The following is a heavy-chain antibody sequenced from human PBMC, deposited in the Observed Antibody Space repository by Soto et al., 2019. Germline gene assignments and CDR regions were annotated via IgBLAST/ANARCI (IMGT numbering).Heavy chain of an antibody. D-gene: IGHD3-22*01. CDR3: ARVGYYDRSGRGYYYYGMDV. CDR2: IYTSGST. CDR1: GGSISSYY. V-gene: IGHV4-4*07. Sequence: SETLSLTCTVSGGSISSYYWSWIRQPAGKGLEWIGRIYTSGSTNYNPSLKSRVTMSVDTSKNQFSLKLSSVTAADTAVYYCARVGYYDRSGRGYYYYGMDVWGQGTTVTVSS. J-gene: IGHJ6*02.